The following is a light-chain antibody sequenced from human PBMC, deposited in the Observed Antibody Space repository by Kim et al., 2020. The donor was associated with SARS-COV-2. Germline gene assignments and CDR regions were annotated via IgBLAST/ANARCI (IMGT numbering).Light chain of an antibody. CDR2: GAS. V-gene: IGKV3-20*01. J-gene: IGKJ3*01. CDR1: QSVSSSY. CDR3: QQYGSSPFT. Sequence: EIALTQSPGTLSLSPGERATLSCRASQSVSSSYLAWYQQNPGQAPRLLIYGASSRATGIPDRFSGSGSGTDFTLTISRLEPEDFAVYYCQQYGSSPFTFGPGTKVDIK.